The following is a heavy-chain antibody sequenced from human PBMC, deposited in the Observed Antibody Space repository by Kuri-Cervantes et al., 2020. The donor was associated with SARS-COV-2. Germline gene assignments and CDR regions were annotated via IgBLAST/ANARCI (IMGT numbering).Heavy chain of an antibody. V-gene: IGHV3-74*01. CDR2: INPDGSYT. Sequence: GESLKISCAASGFTFSGHWIHWVRQAPGKGLVWVSRINPDGSYTNNADSVKGRFTISRDNAKNSLYLQMNSLRAEDTAVYYCARGSSGYYYEDYFDYWGQGTLVTVSS. CDR1: GFTFSGHW. CDR3: ARGSSGYYYEDYFDY. J-gene: IGHJ4*02. D-gene: IGHD3-22*01.